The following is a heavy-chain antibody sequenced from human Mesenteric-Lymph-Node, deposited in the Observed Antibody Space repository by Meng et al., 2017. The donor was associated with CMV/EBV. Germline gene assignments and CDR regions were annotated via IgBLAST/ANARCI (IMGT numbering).Heavy chain of an antibody. V-gene: IGHV3-23*03. CDR3: ARGDSSGTSYFDY. J-gene: IGHJ4*02. CDR2: TYGGGVTT. CDR1: GFIFANYA. D-gene: IGHD3-22*01. Sequence: GESLKISCAASGFIFANYAMAWVRQAPGKGLEWVSITYGGGVTTYSADFVKGRFTISRDNSMNTVFLQMNSLRTDDTAVYYCARGDSSGTSYFDYWGQGTLVTVSS.